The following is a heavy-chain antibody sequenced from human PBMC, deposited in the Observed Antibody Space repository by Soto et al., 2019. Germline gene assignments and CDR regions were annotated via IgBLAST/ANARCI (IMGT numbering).Heavy chain of an antibody. D-gene: IGHD3-3*01. CDR3: ARGVHLYDFWSGYLRPYGMDV. CDR2: IWYDGSNK. Sequence: GGSLRLSCAASGFTFSSYGMHWVRQAPGKGLEWVAVIWYDGSNKYYADSVKGRFTISRDNSKNTLYLQMNSLRAEDTAVYYCARGVHLYDFWSGYLRPYGMDVWGQGTTVTVSS. V-gene: IGHV3-33*01. J-gene: IGHJ6*02. CDR1: GFTFSSYG.